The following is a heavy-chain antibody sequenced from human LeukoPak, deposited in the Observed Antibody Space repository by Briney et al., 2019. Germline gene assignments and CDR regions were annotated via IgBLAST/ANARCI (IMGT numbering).Heavy chain of an antibody. J-gene: IGHJ6*03. CDR3: ARGRKYYDILTGYSYYYYMDV. Sequence: SETLSLTCTVSGGSISSYYWSWIRQPAGKGLEWIGRIYYSGSTNYNPSLKSRVTISVDTSKNQFSLKLSSVTAADTAVYYCARGRKYYDILTGYSYYYYMDVWGKGTTVTVSS. CDR2: IYYSGST. V-gene: IGHV4-4*07. CDR1: GGSISSYY. D-gene: IGHD3-9*01.